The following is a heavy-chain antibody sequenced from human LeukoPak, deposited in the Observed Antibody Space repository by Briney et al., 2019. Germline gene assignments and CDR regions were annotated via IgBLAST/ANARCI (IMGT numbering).Heavy chain of an antibody. CDR3: ARAEGYGGELDS. V-gene: IGHV3-30*04. D-gene: IGHD4-23*01. J-gene: IGHJ4*02. Sequence: GGSLRLSCTASGFTFGDYAMHWVRQAPGKGLEWVAVIPYDGSNKYYADSVKGRFTISRENSKNRLYLQMNSLRAEDTAVYYCARAEGYGGELDSWGQGTLVTVSS. CDR2: IPYDGSNK. CDR1: GFTFGDYA.